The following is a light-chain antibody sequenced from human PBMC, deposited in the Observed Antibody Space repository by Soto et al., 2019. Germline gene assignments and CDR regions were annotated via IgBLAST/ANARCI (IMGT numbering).Light chain of an antibody. CDR3: QKYNTAPQT. V-gene: IGKV1-27*01. J-gene: IGKJ1*01. CDR2: AAS. Sequence: DIQMTQSPSSLSASVGDRVTITCRASQGIIDYVAWFLQKPGKAPKLLIYAASTPQSGVPSRFSVSGSGTDFTRTISSLQPEDVATYYCQKYNTAPQTFGQGTKVEIK. CDR1: QGIIDY.